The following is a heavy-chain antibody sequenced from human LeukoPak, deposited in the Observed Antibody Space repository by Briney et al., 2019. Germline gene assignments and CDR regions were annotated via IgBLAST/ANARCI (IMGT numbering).Heavy chain of an antibody. V-gene: IGHV3-48*02. CDR1: GFTFSSYS. CDR2: ISSSSSTI. Sequence: GGSLRLSCAASGFTFSSYSMTWVRQAPGKGLEWVSYISSSSSTIYYADSVKGRFTISRDNAKNSLYLQMNSLRDEDTAVYYCARDPGGLGYCSSTSCYTTPKNWFDPWGQGTLVTVSS. CDR3: ARDPGGLGYCSSTSCYTTPKNWFDP. D-gene: IGHD2-2*02. J-gene: IGHJ5*02.